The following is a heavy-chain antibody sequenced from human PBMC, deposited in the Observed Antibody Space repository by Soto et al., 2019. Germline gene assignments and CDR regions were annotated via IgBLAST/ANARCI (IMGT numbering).Heavy chain of an antibody. CDR2: IYYSGST. V-gene: IGHV4-59*08. J-gene: IGHJ4*02. Sequence: SETLSLTCTVSGGSISSYYWSWIRQPPGKGLEWTGYIYYSGSTNYNPSLKSRVTISVDTSKNQFSLKLSSVTAADTAVYYCARAYSGYGFDYWGQGTLVTVSS. CDR3: ARAYSGYGFDY. CDR1: GGSISSYY. D-gene: IGHD5-12*01.